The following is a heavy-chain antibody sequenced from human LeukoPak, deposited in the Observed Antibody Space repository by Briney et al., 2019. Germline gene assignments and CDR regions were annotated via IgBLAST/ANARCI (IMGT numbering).Heavy chain of an antibody. CDR2: VYYSGST. CDR3: ARFIAARPFDY. J-gene: IGHJ4*02. Sequence: NASETLSLTCTVSGGSISSSSYYWGWIRQPPGKGLEWIGSVYYSGSTYYNPSLKSRVTISVDTSKNQFSLKLSSVTAADTAVYYCARFIAARPFDYWGQGTLVTVSS. CDR1: GGSISSSSYY. D-gene: IGHD6-6*01. V-gene: IGHV4-39*01.